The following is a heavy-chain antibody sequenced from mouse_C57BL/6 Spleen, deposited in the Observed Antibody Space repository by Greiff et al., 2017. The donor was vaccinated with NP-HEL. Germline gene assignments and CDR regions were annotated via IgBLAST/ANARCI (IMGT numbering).Heavy chain of an antibody. J-gene: IGHJ4*01. V-gene: IGHV1-15*01. D-gene: IGHD2-10*01. CDR1: GYTFTDYE. CDR2: IDPETGGT. CDR3: TPYYYYAMDY. Sequence: QVQLQQSGAELVRPGASVTLSCKASGYTFTDYEMHWVKQTPVHGLEWIGAIDPETGGTAYNQKFKGKAILTADKSSSPAYMELRSLTSEDSAVYYCTPYYYYAMDYWGQGTSVTVSS.